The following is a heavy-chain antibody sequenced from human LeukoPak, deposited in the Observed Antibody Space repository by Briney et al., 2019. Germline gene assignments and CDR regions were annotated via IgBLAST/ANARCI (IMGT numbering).Heavy chain of an antibody. CDR2: ISSRSNFI. D-gene: IGHD3-22*01. V-gene: IGHV3-21*01. Sequence: GGSLRLSCAASGFTFSSYTMNWVRQAPGKGLEWVSSISSRSNFIYSADSQKSRFTISGDNAKNSLYLQMNSLRPEDTAVYYCAKAAYDSSGSWYYFDYWGQGTLVTVSS. CDR3: AKAAYDSSGSWYYFDY. J-gene: IGHJ4*02. CDR1: GFTFSSYT.